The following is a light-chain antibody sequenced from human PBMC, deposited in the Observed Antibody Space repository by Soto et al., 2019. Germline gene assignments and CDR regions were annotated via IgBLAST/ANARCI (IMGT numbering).Light chain of an antibody. CDR2: AAT. V-gene: IGKV1-39*01. Sequence: DIQMTQSPSSLSASLGDRVTITCRASQSINNYLNWYQQEEGKAPKLLIYAATSLQSGVPSRFSGSGSGIEFTLTISSLQPGDFATYCCQQSYNSPYTFGLGTKLEIK. J-gene: IGKJ2*01. CDR3: QQSYNSPYT. CDR1: QSINNY.